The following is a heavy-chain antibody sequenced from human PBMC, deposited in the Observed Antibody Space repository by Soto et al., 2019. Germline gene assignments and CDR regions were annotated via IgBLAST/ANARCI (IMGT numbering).Heavy chain of an antibody. CDR1: GGTFSSYA. CDR3: ARAPESYDSSGSGAFDI. V-gene: IGHV1-69*13. CDR2: IIPIFGTA. J-gene: IGHJ3*02. Sequence: ASVKVSCKASGGTFSSYAISWVRQAPGQGLEWMGGIIPIFGTANYAQKFQGRVTITADESTSTAYMELSSLRSEDTAVYYCARAPESYDSSGSGAFDIWGQGTMVTVSS. D-gene: IGHD3-22*01.